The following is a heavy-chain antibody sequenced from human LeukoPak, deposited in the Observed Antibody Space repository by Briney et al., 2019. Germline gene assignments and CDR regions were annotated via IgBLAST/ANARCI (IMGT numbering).Heavy chain of an antibody. D-gene: IGHD2-8*01. CDR3: AAERSGVSY. V-gene: IGHV4-34*01. CDR2: IHHSGST. J-gene: IGHJ4*02. Sequence: PSETLSLTCAVYGESLSGYYWRWLRQPRGEGLVLVGEIHHSGSTNYTPSLKSQVTISVDTSKNQFSLKLSSVTAAATALYYCAAERSGVSYWGQGTLVTVSS. CDR1: GESLSGYY.